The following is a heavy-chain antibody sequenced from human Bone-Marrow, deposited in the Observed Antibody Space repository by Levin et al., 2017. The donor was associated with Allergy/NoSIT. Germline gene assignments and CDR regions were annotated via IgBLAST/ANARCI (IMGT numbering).Heavy chain of an antibody. D-gene: IGHD3/OR15-3a*01. CDR2: INPNSGGT. V-gene: IGHV1-2*06. Sequence: GESLKISCKTSGYTFTDYYIHWVRQAPGQGLEWMGRINPNSGGTNSAQKFQGRVTMTGDTSISTAYMELSRLTSDDTAVYYCARADFDAFDIWGQGTMVIVSS. CDR1: GYTFTDYY. J-gene: IGHJ3*02. CDR3: ARADFDAFDI.